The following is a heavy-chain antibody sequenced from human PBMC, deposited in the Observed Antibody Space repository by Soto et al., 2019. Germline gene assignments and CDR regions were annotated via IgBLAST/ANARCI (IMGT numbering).Heavy chain of an antibody. V-gene: IGHV1-2*02. CDR3: ARGGGVGVAGSAAFDM. D-gene: IGHD3-3*01. CDR2: INPATGAA. J-gene: IGHJ3*02. Sequence: QLHLVQSGAVVKKPGASVTVSCSASGYPVTAYYMHWVRQAPGRGLEGMGGINPATGAAKYTQTFRGRVTMTRDTSTSTVFMELGGLTSEDTAVFYCARGGGVGVAGSAAFDMWGQGTLVTVSS. CDR1: GYPVTAYY.